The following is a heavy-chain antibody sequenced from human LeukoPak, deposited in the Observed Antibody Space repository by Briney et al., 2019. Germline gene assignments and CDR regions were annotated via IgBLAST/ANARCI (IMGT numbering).Heavy chain of an antibody. V-gene: IGHV4-31*03. CDR3: ARAPSITIFGVVHFNWFDP. CDR1: GGSISSGGYY. J-gene: IGHJ5*02. CDR2: IYYSGST. D-gene: IGHD3-3*01. Sequence: SQTLSLTCTVSGGSISSGGYYWSWIRQHPGKGLEWIGYIYYSGSTYYNPSLKSRVTISVDTSKSQFSLKLSSVTAADTAVYYCARAPSITIFGVVHFNWFDPWGQGTLVTVSS.